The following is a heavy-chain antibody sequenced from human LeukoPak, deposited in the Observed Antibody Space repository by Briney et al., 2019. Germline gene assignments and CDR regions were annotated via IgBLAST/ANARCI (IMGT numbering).Heavy chain of an antibody. V-gene: IGHV4-34*01. D-gene: IGHD3-10*01. J-gene: IGHJ4*02. CDR3: ARHGEYYFDY. Sequence: SETLPLTCAGYGGSLSDYYWSWIRQPPWKGLDWIGQISRRGNTNYSPSLKSRVTISVDTSKNQLSLKLSTVTAADTALYYCARHGEYYFDYWGQGTLVTVSS. CDR2: ISRRGNT. CDR1: GGSLSDYY.